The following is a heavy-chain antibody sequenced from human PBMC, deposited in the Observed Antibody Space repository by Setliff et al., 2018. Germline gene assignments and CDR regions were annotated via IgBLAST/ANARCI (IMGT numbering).Heavy chain of an antibody. CDR1: GYTFTGYY. V-gene: IGHV1-69*13. CDR2: IIPIYGST. Sequence: GASVKVSCKASGYTFTGYYMHWVRQAPGQGPEWMGGIIPIYGSTNNAEKFQGRVTFSADESMSTVYMELSSLTSADTALYYCARDALYDSNDRNSYYGNWLDPWGQGTLVTVSS. J-gene: IGHJ5*02. D-gene: IGHD3-22*01. CDR3: ARDALYDSNDRNSYYGNWLDP.